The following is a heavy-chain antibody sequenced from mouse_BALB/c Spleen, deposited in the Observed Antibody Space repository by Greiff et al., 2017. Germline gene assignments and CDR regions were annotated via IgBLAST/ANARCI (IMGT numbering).Heavy chain of an antibody. Sequence: QVQLKESGPGLVQPSQSLSITCTVSGFSLTSYGVHWVRQSPGKGLEWLGVIWSGGSTDYNAAFISRLSISKDNSKSQVFFKMNSLQANDTAIYYCARKGIYDGYYGYAMDYWGQGTSVTVSS. J-gene: IGHJ4*01. CDR1: GFSLTSYG. D-gene: IGHD2-3*01. CDR3: ARKGIYDGYYGYAMDY. V-gene: IGHV2-2*02. CDR2: IWSGGST.